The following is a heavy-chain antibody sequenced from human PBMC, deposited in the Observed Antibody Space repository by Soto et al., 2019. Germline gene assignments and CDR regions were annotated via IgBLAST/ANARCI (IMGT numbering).Heavy chain of an antibody. J-gene: IGHJ4*02. V-gene: IGHV4-31*03. CDR1: GGSISSGGYY. CDR3: ARDPGIAALRYFDY. CDR2: IYYSGGT. Sequence: QVQLQESGPGLVKPSQTLSLTCTVSGGSISSGGYYWSWIRQHPGKGLEWIGYIYYSGGTYYNPSLMSRVTISVDTSENQFSLKLSSVTAADTAVYYCARDPGIAALRYFDYWGQGTLVTVSS. D-gene: IGHD6-13*01.